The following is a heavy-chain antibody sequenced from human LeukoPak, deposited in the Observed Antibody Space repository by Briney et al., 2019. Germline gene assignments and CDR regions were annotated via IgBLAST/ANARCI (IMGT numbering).Heavy chain of an antibody. J-gene: IGHJ4*02. D-gene: IGHD4-11*01. CDR3: ETVTKVDFNY. CDR1: GFTFSSYT. Sequence: PGRSLRLSCAASGFTFSSYTFYWFRQAPGKGLEWVASVSVEGIGRYFPGSVEGRFAISRDDSTKSVFLQMSNLRPEDTAVYFCETVTKVDFNYWGQGTLVTVSS. V-gene: IGHV3-30*09. CDR2: VSVEGIGR.